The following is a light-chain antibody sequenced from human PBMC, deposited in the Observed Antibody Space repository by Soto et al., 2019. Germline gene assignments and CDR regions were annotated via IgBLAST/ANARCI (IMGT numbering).Light chain of an antibody. CDR1: QSVLYNSNNKNY. CDR2: WAS. V-gene: IGKV4-1*01. J-gene: IGKJ2*01. Sequence: DIVMTQSPDSLAVSLGERATINCKSSQSVLYNSNNKNYLSWYQQKPGQPPKLLISWASTRESVVPDRFSGSGTGTDFTLSISSLRAEDVAVYYCQQYYSTPYTFGQGTKLEIK. CDR3: QQYYSTPYT.